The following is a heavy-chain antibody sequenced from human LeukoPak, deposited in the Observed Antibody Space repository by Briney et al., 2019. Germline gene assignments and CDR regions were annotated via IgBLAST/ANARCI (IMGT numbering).Heavy chain of an antibody. CDR3: ARDSSSRYYYDSSGYAFDI. CDR2: IYYSGST. CDR1: GGSISSYY. Sequence: SETLSLTCTVSGGSISSYYWSWIRQPPGKGLEWIGYIYYSGSTNYNPSLKSRVTISVDTSKNQFSLKLSSVTAADTAVYYCARDSSSRYYYDSSGYAFDIWGQGTMVTVSS. D-gene: IGHD3-22*01. J-gene: IGHJ3*02. V-gene: IGHV4-59*01.